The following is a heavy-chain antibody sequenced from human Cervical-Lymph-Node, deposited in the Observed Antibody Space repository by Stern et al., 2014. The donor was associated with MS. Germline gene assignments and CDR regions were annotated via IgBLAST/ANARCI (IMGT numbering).Heavy chain of an antibody. CDR2: ISADSGAT. J-gene: IGHJ4*02. V-gene: IGHV1-18*01. D-gene: IGHD2-8*01. CDR1: GYTFTSYG. Sequence: VHLVESGTEVKKPGASLIVSCKASGYTFTSYGISWVRQAPGQGLEWVGWISADSGATKYVQNLRDRITLTRDTSTGTAYMELRTLRYEDTAVYYCARDKMHAFDYWGQGTLVSVSS. CDR3: ARDKMHAFDY.